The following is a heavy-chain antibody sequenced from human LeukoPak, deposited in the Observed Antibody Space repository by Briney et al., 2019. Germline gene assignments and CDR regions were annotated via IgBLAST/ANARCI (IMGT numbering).Heavy chain of an antibody. J-gene: IGHJ4*02. V-gene: IGHV3-7*01. CDR1: GFPFSSYW. D-gene: IGHD1-1*01. Sequence: GGSLRLSCAASGFPFSSYWMSWVRQAPGKGQEWVANIKQDGSDKYYVDSVKGRFSISRGNAKNSLYLQLNSLRADDTAVYYCARLTGTTGFDYWGQGTLVTVSS. CDR3: ARLTGTTGFDY. CDR2: IKQDGSDK.